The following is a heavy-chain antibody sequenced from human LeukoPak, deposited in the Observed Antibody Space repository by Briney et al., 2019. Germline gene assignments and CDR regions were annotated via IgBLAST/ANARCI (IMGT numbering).Heavy chain of an antibody. CDR1: GYTFTGYY. V-gene: IGHV1-2*02. Sequence: ASVKVSCKASGYTFTGYYMHWVRQAPGQGLGWMGWINPNSGGTNYAQKFQGRVTMTRDTSISTAYMELSRLRSDDTAVYYCARVYDFWNNYYYMDVWGKGTTVTVSS. J-gene: IGHJ6*03. D-gene: IGHD3-3*01. CDR2: INPNSGGT. CDR3: ARVYDFWNNYYYMDV.